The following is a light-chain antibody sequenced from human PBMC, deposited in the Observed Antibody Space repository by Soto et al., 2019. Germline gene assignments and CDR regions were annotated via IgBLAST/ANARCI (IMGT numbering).Light chain of an antibody. Sequence: QSVLTQPPSVSSAPGQKVTISFSGNSSNIGDNFFAWYQQHPATAPTLLIYYNSKRPSGIPDRFSGSKSGTSATLGITGLQTGDEADYYCGTWDPSLNVEVFGTGTKVTVL. J-gene: IGLJ1*01. CDR2: YNS. CDR3: GTWDPSLNVEV. CDR1: SSNIGDNF. V-gene: IGLV1-51*01.